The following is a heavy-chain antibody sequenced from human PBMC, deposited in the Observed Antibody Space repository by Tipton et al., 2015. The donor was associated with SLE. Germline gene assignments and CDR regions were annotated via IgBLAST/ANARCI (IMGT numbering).Heavy chain of an antibody. CDR3: ARDRPNILGFDY. CDR1: GSTFSTYA. J-gene: IGHJ4*02. V-gene: IGHV3-30-3*01. Sequence: SLRLSCVASGSTFSTYAMHWVRQAPGKGLEYVSYDGTNQYYADSVKGRFTVARYNSKNTLYLQMNSLRIEDTAVYYCARDRPNILGFDYWGQGTLVTVSS. CDR2: SYDGTNQ. D-gene: IGHD2/OR15-2a*01.